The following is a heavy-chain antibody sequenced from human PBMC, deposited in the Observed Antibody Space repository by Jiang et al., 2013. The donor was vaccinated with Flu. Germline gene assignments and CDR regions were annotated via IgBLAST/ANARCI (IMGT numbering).Heavy chain of an antibody. CDR3: ARNKPVTGKTIFPYYFDY. J-gene: IGHJ4*02. CDR1: GYSISSGYY. Sequence: LLKPSETLSLTCAVSGYSISSGYYWGWIRQPPGKGLEWIGSIYHSGSTYYNPSLKSRVTISVDTSKNQFSLKLSSVTAADTAVYYCARNKPVTGKTIFPYYFDYWGQGTLVTVSS. CDR2: IYHSGST. V-gene: IGHV4-38-2*01. D-gene: IGHD4-17*01.